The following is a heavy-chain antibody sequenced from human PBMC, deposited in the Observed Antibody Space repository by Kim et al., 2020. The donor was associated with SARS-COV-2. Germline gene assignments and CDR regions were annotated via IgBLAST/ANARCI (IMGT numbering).Heavy chain of an antibody. Sequence: ASVKVSCKASGYTFTSYAMHWVRQAPGQRLEWMGWINAGNGNTKYSQKFQGRVTITRDTSASTAYMELSSLRSEDTAVYYCARSYYDFWSGYYNYFDYWGQGTLVTVSS. CDR1: GYTFTSYA. D-gene: IGHD3-3*01. V-gene: IGHV1-3*01. CDR3: ARSYYDFWSGYYNYFDY. J-gene: IGHJ4*02. CDR2: INAGNGNT.